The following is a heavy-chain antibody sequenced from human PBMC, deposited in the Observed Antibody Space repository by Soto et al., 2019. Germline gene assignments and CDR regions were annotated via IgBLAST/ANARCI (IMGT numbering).Heavy chain of an antibody. CDR2: ISSSSSTI. CDR3: ARGTYSSGQNTDAPVSYYYYYMDV. CDR1: GFTFSSYS. J-gene: IGHJ6*03. V-gene: IGHV3-48*01. D-gene: IGHD6-19*01. Sequence: GGSLRLSCAASGFTFSSYSMNWVRQAPGKGLEWVSYISSSSSTIYYADSVKGRFTISRDNAKNSLYLQMNSLRAEDTAVYYCARGTYSSGQNTDAPVSYYYYYMDVWGKGTTVTVSS.